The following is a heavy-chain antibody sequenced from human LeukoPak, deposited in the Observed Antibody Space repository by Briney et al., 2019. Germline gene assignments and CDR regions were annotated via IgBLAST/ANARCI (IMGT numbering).Heavy chain of an antibody. J-gene: IGHJ3*02. CDR3: ARYGNNVDNAFDI. D-gene: IGHD4-17*01. Sequence: GGSLRLSCAASAFTFRSYWMSWVRQAPGKGLEWVANIKEDGSENYYVDSVKGRFTISRDNAENSLYLQMNSLRVEDTALYYCARYGNNVDNAFDIWGQGTMVPSLQ. CDR1: AFTFRSYW. CDR2: IKEDGSEN. V-gene: IGHV3-7*01.